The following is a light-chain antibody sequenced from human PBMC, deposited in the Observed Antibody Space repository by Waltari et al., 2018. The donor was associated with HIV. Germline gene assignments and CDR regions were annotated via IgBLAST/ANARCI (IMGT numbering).Light chain of an antibody. CDR2: DNN. CDR1: SSNIGNNF. J-gene: IGLJ2*01. Sequence: QSVLTQPPSVSAAPRQKVTISCSGTSSNIGNNFVSWYQQLPGTAPRLRIYDNNKRPSGMPDRFSGSKSGTSAALGLTGLQTGDEADYFCATWDRSLSRVIFGGGTRLTVL. CDR3: ATWDRSLSRVI. V-gene: IGLV1-51*01.